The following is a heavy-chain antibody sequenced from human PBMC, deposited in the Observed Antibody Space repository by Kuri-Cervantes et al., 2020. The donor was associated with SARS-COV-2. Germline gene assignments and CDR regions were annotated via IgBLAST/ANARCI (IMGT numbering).Heavy chain of an antibody. CDR2: MNPNSGNT. CDR3: ARERGSSWYSSKAFDI. J-gene: IGHJ3*02. V-gene: IGHV1-8*03. CDR1: GYTFTSYG. D-gene: IGHD6-13*01. Sequence: ASVKVSCKASGYTFTSYGISWVRQATGQGLEWMGWMNPNSGNTGYAQKFQGRVTIARNTSISTAYMELSSLRSEDTAVYYCARERGSSWYSSKAFDIWGQGTMVTVSS.